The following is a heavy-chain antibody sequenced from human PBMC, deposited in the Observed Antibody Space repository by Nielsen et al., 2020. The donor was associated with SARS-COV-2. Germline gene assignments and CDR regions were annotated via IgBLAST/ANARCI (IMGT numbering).Heavy chain of an antibody. D-gene: IGHD5-18*01. V-gene: IGHV1-69*13. CDR1: GGTFSSYA. Sequence: SVQVSCNASGGTFSSYAISWVRQAPGQGLQWMGGIIPIFGTANYAQKFQGRVTITADESTSTAYMELSSLRSEDTAVYYCARGYSYGYLDYWGQGTLVTVSS. CDR2: IIPIFGTA. CDR3: ARGYSYGYLDY. J-gene: IGHJ4*02.